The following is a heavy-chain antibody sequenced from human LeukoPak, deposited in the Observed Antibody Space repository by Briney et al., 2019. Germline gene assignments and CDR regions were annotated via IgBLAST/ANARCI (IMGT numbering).Heavy chain of an antibody. J-gene: IGHJ4*02. D-gene: IGHD1-14*01. V-gene: IGHV3-15*01. CDR3: TRELGFLSEGDY. CDR2: INSKTNGGTT. CDR1: GFTFSNAW. Sequence: GGSLRLSCAASGFTFSNAWMSWVRQAPGKGLEWVGRINSKTNGGTTDYSAPVKGRFTISRDDSKNTLYLQMNSLKTEDTAVYYCTRELGFLSEGDYWGQGTLVTVSS.